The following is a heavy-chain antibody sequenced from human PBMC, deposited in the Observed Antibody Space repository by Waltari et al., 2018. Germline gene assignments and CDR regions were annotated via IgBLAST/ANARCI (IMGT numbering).Heavy chain of an antibody. Sequence: QLQLQESGPGLVKPSETLSLTCTVSGGSISSSSYYWGWIRQPPGKGLEWIGSIYYSGSTYYNPSLKSRVTISVDTSKNQFSLKLSSVTAADTAVYYCARTYSSSTHDAFDIWGQGTMVTVSS. CDR1: GGSISSSSYY. V-gene: IGHV4-39*01. CDR2: IYYSGST. CDR3: ARTYSSSTHDAFDI. D-gene: IGHD6-6*01. J-gene: IGHJ3*02.